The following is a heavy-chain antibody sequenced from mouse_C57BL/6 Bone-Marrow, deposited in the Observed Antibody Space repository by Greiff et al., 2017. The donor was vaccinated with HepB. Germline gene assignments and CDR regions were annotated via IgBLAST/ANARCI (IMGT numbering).Heavy chain of an antibody. V-gene: IGHV5-12*01. Sequence: EVKLVESGGGLVQPGGSLKLSCAASGFTFSDYYMYWVRQTPEKRLEWVAYISNGGGSTYYPDTVKGRFTISRDNAKNTLYLQMSRLKSEDTAMYYCAIYYGNLFDDWGQGTTLTVSS. D-gene: IGHD2-1*01. CDR3: AIYYGNLFDD. J-gene: IGHJ2*01. CDR1: GFTFSDYY. CDR2: ISNGGGST.